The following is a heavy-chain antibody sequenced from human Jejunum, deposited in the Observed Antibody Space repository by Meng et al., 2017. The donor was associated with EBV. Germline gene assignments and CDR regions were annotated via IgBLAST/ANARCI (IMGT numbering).Heavy chain of an antibody. D-gene: IGHD3-16*02. CDR2: INHSGST. Sequence: GELQQWGGGLLKPSETLSLTCAVYRGSFSGYYWSWIRQHPGKGLEWIGEINHSGSTNYNPSLRSRVTISVETSKNQFSLRLNSVTAADTAVYYCARVAFSYTTRSLDSWGQGTLVTVSS. CDR3: ARVAFSYTTRSLDS. V-gene: IGHV4-34*02. J-gene: IGHJ4*02. CDR1: RGSFSGYY.